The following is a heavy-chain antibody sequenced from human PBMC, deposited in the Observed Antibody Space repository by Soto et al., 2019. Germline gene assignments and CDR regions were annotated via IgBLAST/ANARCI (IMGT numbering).Heavy chain of an antibody. CDR3: ARDWWELPDSFYAFDI. D-gene: IGHD1-26*01. CDR2: IKQDGSEK. V-gene: IGHV3-7*05. J-gene: IGHJ3*02. Sequence: EVQLVESGGGLVQPGGSLRLSCAASGFTFSSYWMSWVRQAPGKGLEWVANIKQDGSEKYYVDSVKGRFTISRDNAKNSLYLQMNSLSADDTAVYYCARDWWELPDSFYAFDIWGQGTTVPVSS. CDR1: GFTFSSYW.